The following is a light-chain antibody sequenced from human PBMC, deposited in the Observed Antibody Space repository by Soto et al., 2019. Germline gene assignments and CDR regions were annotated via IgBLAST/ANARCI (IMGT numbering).Light chain of an antibody. V-gene: IGLV2-8*01. CDR3: SSYAGSNNFVL. CDR1: SNDVGGYNY. CDR2: DVS. Sequence: QSVLTQPPSASGSPGQSVTISCTGTSNDVGGYNYVSWYQQHPGRAPKLMIFDVSKRPSGVTDRFSGSKSGNTASLTVSGLQAEDEADYYCSSYAGSNNFVLFGGGTKLTVL. J-gene: IGLJ2*01.